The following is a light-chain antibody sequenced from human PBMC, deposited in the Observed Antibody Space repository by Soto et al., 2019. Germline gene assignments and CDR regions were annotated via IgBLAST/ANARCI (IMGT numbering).Light chain of an antibody. V-gene: IGLV2-14*01. CDR3: SSYTGNSTLV. CDR1: SSDVGAYNY. J-gene: IGLJ3*02. Sequence: QSALTQPASVSGSPGQSITISCTGTSSDVGAYNYVSWYQQHPDKAPKLMIFEVSDRPSGVSNRFSGSNSGNTASLTISGLQAEDEADYFCSSYTGNSTLVFGGGTKLTVL. CDR2: EVS.